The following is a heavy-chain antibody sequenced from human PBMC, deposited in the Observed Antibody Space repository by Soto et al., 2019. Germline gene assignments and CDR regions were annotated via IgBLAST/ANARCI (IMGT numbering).Heavy chain of an antibody. CDR1: GGSISSSYYF. CDR2: IYNTGNT. V-gene: IGHV4-39*01. D-gene: IGHD3-22*01. CDR3: ARQIAGHSSGYKDYFDP. Sequence: SETLSLTCTVSGGSISSSYYFWGWIRQPPGKGLEWIGSIYNTGNTYYNPSLKSRVIISADTSKNQFSLRLTSVTAADTSFYYCARQIAGHSSGYKDYFDPWGQGILVTVSS. J-gene: IGHJ5*02.